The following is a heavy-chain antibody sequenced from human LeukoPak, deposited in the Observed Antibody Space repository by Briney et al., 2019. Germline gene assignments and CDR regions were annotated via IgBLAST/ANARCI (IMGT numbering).Heavy chain of an antibody. CDR1: GFTLGRYW. CDR3: ERGIYGHPVAFDY. D-gene: IGHD3-10*01. V-gene: IGHV3-74*01. Sequence: HSGGSLRLSCAAPGFTLGRYWMRWVRQAPGRGLVWVSRFHSGESRTNYADSVTDRVNISRDNAKNMVYLQMKSLRNEDTAVYYCERGIYGHPVAFDYWGQGTLVTVSS. CDR2: FHSGESRT. J-gene: IGHJ4*02.